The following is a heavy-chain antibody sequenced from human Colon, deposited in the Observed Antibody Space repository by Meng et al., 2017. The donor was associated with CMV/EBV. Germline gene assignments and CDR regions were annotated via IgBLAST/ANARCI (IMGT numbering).Heavy chain of an antibody. CDR1: GFSFEDHA. V-gene: IGHV3-43D*03. CDR3: ARESLNYYGSGGYSDWFDP. CDR2: ITWDASGT. J-gene: IGHJ5*02. D-gene: IGHD3-10*01. Sequence: GESLKISCEASGFSFEDHAMHWVRQAPGKGLEWVSLITWDASGTYYADSVRSRFTISRDNRKNLLYLQMNSLRPEDTALYYCARESLNYYGSGGYSDWFDPWGQGTLVTVSS.